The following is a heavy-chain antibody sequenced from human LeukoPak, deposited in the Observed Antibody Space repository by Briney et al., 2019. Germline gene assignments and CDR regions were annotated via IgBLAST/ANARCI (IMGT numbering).Heavy chain of an antibody. V-gene: IGHV4-31*03. CDR2: IYYSGTT. Sequence: PSETLSLTCTVSGGSISIGGYYCSWIRQHAGKGLEWIGYIYYSGTTYYNPSLRGRVAISVDTSKHQISLKLTPVTAADTAVYYCARDPGIAGALTLNAFDIWGQGTMVTVSS. CDR3: ARDPGIAGALTLNAFDI. CDR1: GGSISIGGYY. J-gene: IGHJ3*02. D-gene: IGHD1-26*01.